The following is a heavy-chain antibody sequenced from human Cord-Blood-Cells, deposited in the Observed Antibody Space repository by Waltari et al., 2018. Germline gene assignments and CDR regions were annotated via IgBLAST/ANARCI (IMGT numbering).Heavy chain of an antibody. CDR3: ARGCPELRDLDWSSSPFDD. Sequence: QVQLVQSGAEVKKPGASVKVSCKASGYTFTGYAMHWVRQAPGQRLEWMGWINAGNGNTKYSQKFQGRVTITRDTSASTAYMELSSLRSEDTAVYYCARGCPELRDLDWSSSPFDDWGQGTLVTVSS. CDR1: GYTFTGYA. CDR2: INAGNGNT. D-gene: IGHD3-9*01. J-gene: IGHJ4*02. V-gene: IGHV1-3*01.